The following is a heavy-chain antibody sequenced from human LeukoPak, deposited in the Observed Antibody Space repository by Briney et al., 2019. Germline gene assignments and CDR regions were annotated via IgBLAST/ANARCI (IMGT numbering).Heavy chain of an antibody. J-gene: IGHJ4*02. D-gene: IGHD5-18*01. CDR3: TRVSGSAAMVTYY. CDR1: GFTFGDYA. Sequence: GGSLRLSCTASGFTFGDYAMSWFRQAPGKGLEWVGFIKSNAYGGTTEYAASVKCRFTISRDNSKSIAYLQMNSLKTEDTDVYYCTRVSGSAAMVTYYWGQGTLVTVSS. CDR2: IKSNAYGGTT. V-gene: IGHV3-49*03.